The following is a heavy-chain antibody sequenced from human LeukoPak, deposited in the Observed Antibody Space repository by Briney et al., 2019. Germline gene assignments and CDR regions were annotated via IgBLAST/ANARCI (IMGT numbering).Heavy chain of an antibody. D-gene: IGHD3-22*01. V-gene: IGHV3-53*01. Sequence: GGSLRLSCTVSGFTVSSNSMSWVRQAPGKGLEWVSFIYSDNTHYSDSVKGRFTISRDNSKNTLYLQMNSLRAEDTAVYYCARDPNFSYYDSSGSDYWGQGTLVTVSS. CDR2: IYSDNT. CDR3: ARDPNFSYYDSSGSDY. CDR1: GFTVSSNS. J-gene: IGHJ4*02.